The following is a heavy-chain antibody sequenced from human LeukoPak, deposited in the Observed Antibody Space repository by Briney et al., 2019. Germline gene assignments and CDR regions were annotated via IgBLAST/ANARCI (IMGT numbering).Heavy chain of an antibody. CDR3: ARDLGYCSGGSCDGVGHFDY. Sequence: PGRSLRLSCAASGFTFSSYAMHWVRQAPGKGLEWVAVIWYDGSNKYYADSVKGRFTISRDNSKNTLYLQMNSLRAEDTAVYYCARDLGYCSGGSCDGVGHFDYWGQGTLVTVSS. J-gene: IGHJ4*02. V-gene: IGHV3-33*08. CDR2: IWYDGSNK. CDR1: GFTFSSYA. D-gene: IGHD2-15*01.